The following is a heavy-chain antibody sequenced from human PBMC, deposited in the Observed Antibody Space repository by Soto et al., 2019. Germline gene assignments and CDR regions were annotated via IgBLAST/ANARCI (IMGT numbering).Heavy chain of an antibody. CDR2: IYSGGST. CDR1: GFTVSSNY. V-gene: IGHV3-53*01. J-gene: IGHJ6*02. Sequence: GGSLRLSCAASGFTVSSNYMSWVRQSPGKGLEWVSVIYSGGSTYYADSVKGRFTISRDNSKNTLYLQMNSLRAEDTAVYYCAREGPYYYGMDVWGQGATVTVSS. CDR3: AREGPYYYGMDV.